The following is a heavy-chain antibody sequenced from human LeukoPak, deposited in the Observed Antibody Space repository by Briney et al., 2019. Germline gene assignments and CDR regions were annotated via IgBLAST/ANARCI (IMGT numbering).Heavy chain of an antibody. CDR2: ISSSSNYK. J-gene: IGHJ4*02. CDR3: ARGRMDDSGDYPAC. V-gene: IGHV3-21*01. D-gene: IGHD4-17*01. Sequence: PGGSLRLSCAASAFTFSTYNMNWVRQAPGKGLEWVSSISSSSNYKYYADSGKGRFTISRDNAKTSLYLQMNSMSAEDTAVSYCARGRMDDSGDYPACWGQGTLVTVSS. CDR1: AFTFSTYN.